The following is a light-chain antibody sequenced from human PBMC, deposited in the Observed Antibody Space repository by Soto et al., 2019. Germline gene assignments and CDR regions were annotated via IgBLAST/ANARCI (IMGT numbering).Light chain of an antibody. CDR1: QTISSY. CDR2: AAS. V-gene: IGKV1-39*01. CDR3: QQSHSIPYT. J-gene: IGKJ2*01. Sequence: DIQMTQSPSSLSASVGDRVTITCRASQTISSYLHWYQQKPGKAPKLLIYAASSLQSGVPSRFRGSGSGTDFTLTISSLQPEDFATYYCQQSHSIPYTFGQGTKLESK.